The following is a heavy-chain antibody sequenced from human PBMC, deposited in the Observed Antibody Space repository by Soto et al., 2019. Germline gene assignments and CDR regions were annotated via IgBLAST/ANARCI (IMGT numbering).Heavy chain of an antibody. CDR1: GYTFTANY. J-gene: IGHJ4*02. Sequence: ASVKVSCKASGYTFTANYVHWVRQAPGQGLEWMGWINPHTGGTDYAQTFQGRVTMTRDTSISTAYMELSSLRSEDTAVYYCAVGLAVAGPFDYWGQGTLVTVS. D-gene: IGHD6-19*01. CDR2: INPHTGGT. CDR3: AVGLAVAGPFDY. V-gene: IGHV1-2*02.